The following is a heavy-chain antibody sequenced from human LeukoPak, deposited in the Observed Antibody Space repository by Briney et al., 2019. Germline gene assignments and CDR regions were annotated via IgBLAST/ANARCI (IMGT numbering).Heavy chain of an antibody. V-gene: IGHV3-7*03. D-gene: IGHD6-19*01. CDR2: IKQDGSEK. CDR3: ASGQGLGY. CDR1: GFTFRNYW. Sequence: GGALRLSCAASGFTFRNYWMSWVRQAPGRGGEWVANIKQDGSEKYYADSLKGRFTISRDNAKNSLYLQMNSLRAEDTAVYYCASGQGLGYWGQGTLVTVSS. J-gene: IGHJ4*02.